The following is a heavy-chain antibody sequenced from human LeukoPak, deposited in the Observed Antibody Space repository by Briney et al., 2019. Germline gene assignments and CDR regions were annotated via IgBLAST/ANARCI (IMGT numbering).Heavy chain of an antibody. J-gene: IGHJ4*02. CDR3: ARDCSGTSCYLNY. Sequence: ASVKVSCKASGFTFGNYYMHWVRQAPGQGLEWMGWISAYNGNTNYAQKFQGRVTMTTDTSTSTAYMELRSLRSDDTAVYYCARDCSGTSCYLNYWGQGTLVTVSS. CDR2: ISAYNGNT. D-gene: IGHD2-2*01. CDR1: GFTFGNYY. V-gene: IGHV1-18*04.